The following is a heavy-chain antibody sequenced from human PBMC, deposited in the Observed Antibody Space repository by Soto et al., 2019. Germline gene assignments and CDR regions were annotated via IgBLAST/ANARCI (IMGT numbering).Heavy chain of an antibody. CDR1: GGSISSGGYS. Sequence: QLQLQESGSGLVKPSQTLSLTCAVSGGSISSGGYSWSWIRQPPGKGLEWIGYIYHSGSTYYNPSLKRPVTISVDRSKNQFSLKLSSVTAADTAVYYCARAGGLGAVAVDYWGQGTLVTVSS. D-gene: IGHD6-19*01. CDR3: ARAGGLGAVAVDY. V-gene: IGHV4-30-2*01. CDR2: IYHSGST. J-gene: IGHJ4*02.